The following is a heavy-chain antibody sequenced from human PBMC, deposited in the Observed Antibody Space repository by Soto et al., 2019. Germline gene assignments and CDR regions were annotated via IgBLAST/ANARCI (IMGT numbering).Heavy chain of an antibody. CDR1: GFTFSTYG. CDR2: IWYDGSYK. V-gene: IGHV3-33*01. Sequence: QVKLVESRGGVVQPGRSLRLSCAASGFTFSTYGIHWVRQAPGKGLEWVSVIWYDGSYKFYADSVKGRFTISRDNSKNTLFLQMNSLRAEDTAVYYCARARYYDSSGYYSAFDYWGQGTLVTVSS. D-gene: IGHD3-22*01. CDR3: ARARYYDSSGYYSAFDY. J-gene: IGHJ4*02.